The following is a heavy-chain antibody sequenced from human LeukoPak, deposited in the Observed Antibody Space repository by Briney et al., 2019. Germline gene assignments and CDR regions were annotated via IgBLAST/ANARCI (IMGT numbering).Heavy chain of an antibody. CDR2: IIPIFGTT. J-gene: IGHJ5*02. CDR1: GGTFSSYA. Sequence: SVKVSCKASGGTFSSYAISWVRQAPGQGLEWMGGIIPIFGTTNYAQKFQGRVTITADESTSTAYMELSSLRSEDTAVYYCANNAAAVSGWFDPWGQGTLVTVPS. CDR3: ANNAAAVSGWFDP. D-gene: IGHD6-13*01. V-gene: IGHV1-69*13.